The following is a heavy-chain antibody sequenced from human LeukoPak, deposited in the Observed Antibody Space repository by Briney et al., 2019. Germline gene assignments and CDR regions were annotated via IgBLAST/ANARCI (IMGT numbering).Heavy chain of an antibody. CDR1: GFTFDDYA. J-gene: IGHJ4*02. Sequence: AGGSLRLSCAASGFTFDDYAMHWVRQAPGKGLEWVSGISWNSGSIGYADSVKGRFTISRDNAKNSLYLQMNSLRAEDTALYYCAKDMESSSWYGVDYWGQGTLVTVSS. V-gene: IGHV3-9*01. CDR3: AKDMESSSWYGVDY. D-gene: IGHD6-13*01. CDR2: ISWNSGSI.